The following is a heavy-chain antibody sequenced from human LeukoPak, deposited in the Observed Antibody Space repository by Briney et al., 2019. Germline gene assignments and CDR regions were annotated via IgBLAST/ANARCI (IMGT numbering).Heavy chain of an antibody. CDR2: INPNSGGT. Sequence: ASVKVSCKASGYTFTGYYMHWVRQAPGQGLEWMGWINPNSGGTNYAQKFQGRVTMTRDTPISTAYMELSRLRSDDTAVYYCARIGYYGSAPDYWGQGTLVTVSS. D-gene: IGHD3-10*01. V-gene: IGHV1-2*02. CDR1: GYTFTGYY. CDR3: ARIGYYGSAPDY. J-gene: IGHJ4*02.